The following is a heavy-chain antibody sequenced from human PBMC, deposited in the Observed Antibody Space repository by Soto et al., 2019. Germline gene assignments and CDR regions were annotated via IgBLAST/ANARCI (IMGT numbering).Heavy chain of an antibody. CDR2: ISYDDGRET. J-gene: IGHJ4*02. D-gene: IGHD2-15*01. CDR3: AREERGWMVGY. CDR1: GFTFYNYA. Sequence: QVQLVESGGGVVQPERSLRLSCAASGFTFYNYAMHWVRQAPGKGLEWVALISYDDGRETYYADSVKGRFSISRDNSKNTLYLQMNSLRPEDTAVYYCAREERGWMVGYWGQGTLVTVSS. V-gene: IGHV3-30*04.